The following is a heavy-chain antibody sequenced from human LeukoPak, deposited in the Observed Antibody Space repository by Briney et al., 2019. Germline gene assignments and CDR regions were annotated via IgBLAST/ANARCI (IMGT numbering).Heavy chain of an antibody. Sequence: PSETLSLTCAVSGGSISSSNWWSWVRPPPGKGLEWIGEIYHSGSTNYNPSLKSRVTISVDKSKNQFSLKLSSVTAADTAVYYCASPGYSSSWYRPYYYYGMDVWGKGTTVTVSS. D-gene: IGHD6-13*01. CDR2: IYHSGST. V-gene: IGHV4-4*02. CDR3: ASPGYSSSWYRPYYYYGMDV. J-gene: IGHJ6*04. CDR1: GGSISSSNW.